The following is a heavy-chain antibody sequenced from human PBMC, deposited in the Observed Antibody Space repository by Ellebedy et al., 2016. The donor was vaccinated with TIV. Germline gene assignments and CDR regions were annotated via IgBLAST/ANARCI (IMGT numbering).Heavy chain of an antibody. D-gene: IGHD6-19*01. CDR3: ARGKAVADY. CDR2: IYSGGST. J-gene: IGHJ4*02. Sequence: GGSLRLXXAASGFTVSSNYMSWVRQAPGKGLEWVSVIYSGGSTYYADSVKGRFTISRDNSKNTLYLQMNSLRAEDTAVYYCARGKAVADYWGQGTLVTVSS. CDR1: GFTVSSNY. V-gene: IGHV3-66*01.